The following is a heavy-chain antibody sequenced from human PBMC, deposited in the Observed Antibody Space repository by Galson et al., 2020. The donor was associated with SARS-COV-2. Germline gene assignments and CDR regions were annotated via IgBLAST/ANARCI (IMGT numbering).Heavy chain of an antibody. J-gene: IGHJ6*02. D-gene: IGHD4-17*01. CDR2: IIPIFGTA. CDR3: ARAILSVYYGGNSHYYYGMDV. Sequence: GASVKVSCEASGGTFSSYAISWVRQAPGQGLEWMGGIIPIFGTANYAQKFQGRVTITADESTSTAYMELSSLRSEDTAVYYCARAILSVYYGGNSHYYYGMDVWGQGTTVTVSS. CDR1: GGTFSSYA. V-gene: IGHV1-69*13.